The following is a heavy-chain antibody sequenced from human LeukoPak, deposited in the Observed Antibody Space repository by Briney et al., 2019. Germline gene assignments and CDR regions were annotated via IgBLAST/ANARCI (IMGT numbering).Heavy chain of an antibody. CDR3: ARGPVLLWFGDPRGFDP. Sequence: SQTLSLTCAVSGGSISSGGYSWSWIRQPPGKGLEWIGYIYYSGSTNYNPSLKSRVTISVDTSKNQFSLKLSSVTAADTAVYYCARGPVLLWFGDPRGFDPWGQGTLVTVSS. J-gene: IGHJ5*02. CDR2: IYYSGST. D-gene: IGHD3-10*01. CDR1: GGSISSGGYS. V-gene: IGHV4-30-4*07.